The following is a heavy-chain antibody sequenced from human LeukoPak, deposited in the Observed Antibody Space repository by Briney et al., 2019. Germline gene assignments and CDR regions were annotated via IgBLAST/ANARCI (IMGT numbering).Heavy chain of an antibody. Sequence: ETLSLTCTVSGGSFSDSYWSWIRQPPGKGLEWIGYIYDSGSTNYNPSLKSRVTISVDTSKNQFSLKMNSVTAADTAVYYCARDRWFDPWGQGTLVTVSS. CDR2: IYDSGST. J-gene: IGHJ5*02. V-gene: IGHV4-59*01. CDR1: GGSFSDSY. CDR3: ARDRWFDP.